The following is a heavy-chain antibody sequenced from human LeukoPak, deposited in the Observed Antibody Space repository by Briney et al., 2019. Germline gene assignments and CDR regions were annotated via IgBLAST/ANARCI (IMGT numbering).Heavy chain of an antibody. CDR3: ARGWQQLSLDY. Sequence: SETLSLTCAVYGGSFSGYYWTWIRQPPGKGLEWIGYIYFSDNTNYNPSLKSRVTISLDTSKNQVSLKLKSVTAADTAVYYCARGWQQLSLDYWGQGTLVTVSA. CDR2: IYFSDNT. J-gene: IGHJ4*02. D-gene: IGHD6-13*01. V-gene: IGHV4-59*01. CDR1: GGSFSGYY.